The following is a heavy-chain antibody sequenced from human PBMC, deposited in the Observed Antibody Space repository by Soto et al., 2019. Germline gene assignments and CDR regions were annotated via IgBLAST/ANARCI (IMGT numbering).Heavy chain of an antibody. D-gene: IGHD5-12*01. CDR2: ISGSGGST. V-gene: IGHV3-23*01. J-gene: IGHJ4*02. CDR1: GFTFSSYA. Sequence: GGSLRLSCAASGFTFSSYAMSWVRQAPGKGLEWVSAISGSGGSTYYADSVKGRFTISRDNSKNTLYLQMNSLRAEDTAVYYCAKDYLSGYDYVGVFLFDYWGQGTLVTVSS. CDR3: AKDYLSGYDYVGVFLFDY.